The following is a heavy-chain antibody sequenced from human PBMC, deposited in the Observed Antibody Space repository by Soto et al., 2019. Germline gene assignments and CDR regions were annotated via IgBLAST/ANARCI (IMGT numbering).Heavy chain of an antibody. D-gene: IGHD6-13*01. J-gene: IGHJ6*02. Sequence: GGSLRLSCAASGFTFSSYSMNWVRQAPGKGLEWVSSISSSSSYIYYADSVKGRFTISRDNAKNSLYLQMNSLRAEDTAVYYCARDKRDPSAGGFPGYYYGMDVWGQGTTVTVSS. CDR3: ARDKRDPSAGGFPGYYYGMDV. CDR1: GFTFSSYS. CDR2: ISSSSSYI. V-gene: IGHV3-21*01.